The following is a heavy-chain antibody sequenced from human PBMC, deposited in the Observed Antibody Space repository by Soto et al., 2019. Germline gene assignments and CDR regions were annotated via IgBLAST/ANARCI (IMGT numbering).Heavy chain of an antibody. D-gene: IGHD3-9*01. Sequence: SETLSLTCTVSGGSISSYYWSWIRQPPGKGLEWIGNIYYSGSTNYNPSLKSRVTISVDTSKNQFSLKLSSVTAADTAVYYCARHSDILTGYYRNFDYWGQGTLVTVSS. CDR1: GGSISSYY. J-gene: IGHJ4*01. CDR2: IYYSGST. CDR3: ARHSDILTGYYRNFDY. V-gene: IGHV4-59*01.